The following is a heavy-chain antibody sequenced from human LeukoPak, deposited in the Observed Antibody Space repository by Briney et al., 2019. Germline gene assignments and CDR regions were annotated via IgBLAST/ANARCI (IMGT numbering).Heavy chain of an antibody. Sequence: SETLSLTCTVSGGSISSYYWSWIRQPPGKGLEWIGYIYYSGSTNYNPSLKSRVTISVDTSKNQFSLKLSSVTAADTAVYYCARGAGMEATMIIDYWGQGTLVTVSS. J-gene: IGHJ4*02. CDR3: ARGAGMEATMIIDY. CDR2: IYYSGST. D-gene: IGHD3-22*01. V-gene: IGHV4-59*01. CDR1: GGSISSYY.